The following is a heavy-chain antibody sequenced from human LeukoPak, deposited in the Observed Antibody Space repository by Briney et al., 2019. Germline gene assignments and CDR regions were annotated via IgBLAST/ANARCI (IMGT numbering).Heavy chain of an antibody. D-gene: IGHD6-19*01. Sequence: GASVTVSFTASGYTFTIYAMHWVRQAPGQRLEWMGWINAGNGNTKYSQKFQGRVTITRDTSASTAYMELSSLRSEDTAVYYCARDSVRGARYSSYLDYWGQGTLVTVSS. CDR1: GYTFTIYA. J-gene: IGHJ4*02. CDR2: INAGNGNT. V-gene: IGHV1-3*01. CDR3: ARDSVRGARYSSYLDY.